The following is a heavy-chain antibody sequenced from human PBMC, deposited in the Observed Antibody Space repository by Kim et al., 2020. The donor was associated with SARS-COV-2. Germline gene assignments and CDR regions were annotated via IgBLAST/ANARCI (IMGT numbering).Heavy chain of an antibody. D-gene: IGHD3-10*01. CDR2: IKSNSGDT. CDR3: ARSPFISIVRGLILTPINNGFDT. J-gene: IGHJ5*02. CDR1: GFRFTGDN. Sequence: ASVKVSCKAYGFRFTGDNIHWVRQAPGQGLEWMGWIKSNSGDTKYAQKFQGRVTMTRHTASSTAYMDLTRLSDDDTAVYYCARSPFISIVRGLILTPINNGFDTWGQGTLVTVSS. V-gene: IGHV1-2*02.